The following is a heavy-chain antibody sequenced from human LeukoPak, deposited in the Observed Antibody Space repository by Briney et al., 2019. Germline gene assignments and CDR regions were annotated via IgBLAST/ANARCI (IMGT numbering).Heavy chain of an antibody. CDR1: GYSISSDYY. Sequence: PSETLCLTCAVSGYSISSDYYWGWIRQSPGRGLEGMGSIYHRGSTFQNPSLKSRVTISVDTSRRQFSLRLRSLTAADTALYYCAREGGRSSSWSDNWFDPWGQGSLVTVSS. CDR2: IYHRGST. V-gene: IGHV4-38-2*02. CDR3: AREGGRSSSWSDNWFDP. J-gene: IGHJ5*02. D-gene: IGHD6-13*01.